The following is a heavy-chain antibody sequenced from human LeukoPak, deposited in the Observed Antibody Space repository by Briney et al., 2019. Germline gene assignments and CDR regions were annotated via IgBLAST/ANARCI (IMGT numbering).Heavy chain of an antibody. CDR2: IGTAGDT. D-gene: IGHD1-1*01. CDR1: GFTFSSYD. Sequence: GGSLRLSCAASGFTFSSYDMHWVRQATGKGLEWVSAIGTAGDTYYPGSVKGRFTISRENAKNSLYLQMNSLRAGDTAVYYCARDLNGSGGFDSWGQGTLVTVSS. CDR3: ARDLNGSGGFDS. V-gene: IGHV3-13*01. J-gene: IGHJ5*01.